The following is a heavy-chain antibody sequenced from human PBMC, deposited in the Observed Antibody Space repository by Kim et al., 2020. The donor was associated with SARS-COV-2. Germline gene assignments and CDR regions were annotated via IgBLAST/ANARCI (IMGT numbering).Heavy chain of an antibody. CDR1: GFTVSSNY. CDR2: IYSGGST. CDR3: ARAGSGYYYGMDV. D-gene: IGHD3-10*01. V-gene: IGHV3-66*02. Sequence: GGSLRLSCAASGFTVSSNYMSWVRQAPGKGLEWVSVIYSGGSTYYADSVKGRFTISRDNSKNTLYLQMNSLRAEDTAVYYCARAGSGYYYGMDVWGQGTTVTVSS. J-gene: IGHJ6*02.